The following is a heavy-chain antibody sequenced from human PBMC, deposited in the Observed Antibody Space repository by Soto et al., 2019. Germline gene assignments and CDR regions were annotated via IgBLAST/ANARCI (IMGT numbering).Heavy chain of an antibody. Sequence: PGGSLRLSCAASGFTFSSYEMNWVRQAPGKGLEWVSYISSSGSTIYYADSVKGRFTISRDNAKNSLYLQMNSLRAEDTAVYYCARDGYYDYVWGSYRPRFDYWGQGTLVTVSS. D-gene: IGHD3-16*02. V-gene: IGHV3-48*03. CDR1: GFTFSSYE. CDR2: ISSSGSTI. CDR3: ARDGYYDYVWGSYRPRFDY. J-gene: IGHJ4*02.